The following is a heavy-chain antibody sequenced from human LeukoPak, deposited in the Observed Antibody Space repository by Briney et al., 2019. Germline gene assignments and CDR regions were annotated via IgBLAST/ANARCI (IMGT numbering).Heavy chain of an antibody. V-gene: IGHV3-9*01. D-gene: IGHD6-6*01. Sequence: PGGSLRLSCAASGFTFDDYAMHWVRQAPGKGLEWVSGISWNSGSIGYADSVKGRFTISRDNAKNSLYLQMNSLRAEDTAVYYCANMVESGFGYSSSSIGYWGQGTLVTVSS. J-gene: IGHJ4*02. CDR1: GFTFDDYA. CDR2: ISWNSGSI. CDR3: ANMVESGFGYSSSSIGY.